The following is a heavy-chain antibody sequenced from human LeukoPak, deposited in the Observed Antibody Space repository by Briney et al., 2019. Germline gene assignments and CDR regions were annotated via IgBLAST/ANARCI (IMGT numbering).Heavy chain of an antibody. Sequence: PSETLSLTCTVSGGSISSYYWSWIRQPAGEGLEWIGRIYTSWSTNYNPSLKSRVTMSVDTSKNQFSLKLSYVTAADPAVYYCARERDFSSPGTFDYWGQGNLVTVSS. J-gene: IGHJ4*02. CDR1: GGSISSYY. V-gene: IGHV4-4*07. CDR3: ARERDFSSPGTFDY. CDR2: IYTSWST. D-gene: IGHD6-13*01.